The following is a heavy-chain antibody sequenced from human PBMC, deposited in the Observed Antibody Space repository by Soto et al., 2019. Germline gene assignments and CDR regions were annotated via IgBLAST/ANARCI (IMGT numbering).Heavy chain of an antibody. CDR3: AREARGITKAPYYFDY. J-gene: IGHJ4*02. D-gene: IGHD1-1*01. V-gene: IGHV4-31*03. Sequence: QVQLQESGPGLVKPSQTLSLTCTVSGGSISSGGYYWSWIRQHPGKGLEWIGYIYYSGSTYYNPSLKSRVTISVDTSKNQFSLKLSPVTAADTAVYYCAREARGITKAPYYFDYWGQGTLVTVSS. CDR2: IYYSGST. CDR1: GGSISSGGYY.